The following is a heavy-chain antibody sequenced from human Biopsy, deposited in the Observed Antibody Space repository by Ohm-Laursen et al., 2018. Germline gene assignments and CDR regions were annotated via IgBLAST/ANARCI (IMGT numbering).Heavy chain of an antibody. Sequence: TLSLTCTVSGDSISSYYWSWIRQPPGKGLQWIGYVYYTGSTDYNPSLQSRVTISVDTSKNHFSLRLSSVTAADTAVYYCALGGGSYVNFDYWGQGTLVTVSS. CDR3: ALGGGSYVNFDY. CDR1: GDSISSYY. CDR2: VYYTGST. V-gene: IGHV4-59*01. D-gene: IGHD1-26*01. J-gene: IGHJ4*02.